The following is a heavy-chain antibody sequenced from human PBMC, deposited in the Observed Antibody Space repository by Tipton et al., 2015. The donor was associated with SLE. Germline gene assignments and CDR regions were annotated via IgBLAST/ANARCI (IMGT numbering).Heavy chain of an antibody. V-gene: IGHV4-38-2*01. CDR2: IYHSGNT. D-gene: IGHD5-12*01. CDR3: ARQVASFDY. Sequence: LRLSCAVSGYPISSGYYWGWIRQPPGKGLEWFGSIYHSGNTYYNPSLKSRVTISVDTSKNQFSLKLNSVTASDTAVYYCARQVASFDYWGQGTLVTVSS. J-gene: IGHJ4*02. CDR1: GYPISSGYY.